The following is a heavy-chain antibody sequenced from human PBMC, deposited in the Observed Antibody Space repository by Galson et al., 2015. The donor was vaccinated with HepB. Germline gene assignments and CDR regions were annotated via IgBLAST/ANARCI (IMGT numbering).Heavy chain of an antibody. CDR3: ARFPGYELTYYYYYYMDV. D-gene: IGHD1-1*01. Sequence: SLRLSCAASGFTFSSYAMYWVRQAPGKGLEWVAVMSSDGSNKYYADSVKGRFTISRDNSKNTLYLQMNSLRGEDTAVYFCARFPGYELTYYYYYYMDVWGKGTTVTVSS. V-gene: IGHV3-30-3*01. J-gene: IGHJ6*03. CDR2: MSSDGSNK. CDR1: GFTFSSYA.